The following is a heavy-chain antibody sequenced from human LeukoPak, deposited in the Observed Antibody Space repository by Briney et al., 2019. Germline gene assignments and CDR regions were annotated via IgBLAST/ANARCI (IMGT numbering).Heavy chain of an antibody. CDR3: ARHFAGPTRNFDY. CDR1: GGSIRTTSSH. Sequence: SETLSLTCTVSGGSIRTTSSHWGWIRQPPGKGLEWIGSIFYSGYTYSNSSLESRVTMSVDTSKNQFSLKLNSVTAADTAIYYCARHFAGPTRNFDYWGQGTLVTVSS. V-gene: IGHV4-39*01. J-gene: IGHJ4*02. CDR2: IFYSGYT.